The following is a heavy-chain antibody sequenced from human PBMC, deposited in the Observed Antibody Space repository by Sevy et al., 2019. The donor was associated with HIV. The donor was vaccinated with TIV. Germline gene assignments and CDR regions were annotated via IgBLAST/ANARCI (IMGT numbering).Heavy chain of an antibody. CDR3: AGDSGYCGGDCYGPGGY. Sequence: GGSLRLSCAASGFTFSSYALHWVRQAPGKGLEWVAVISYDDGSNRNYADSVKGRFTISRDNSKNTGYLQMNSLRPEETAVYYCAGDSGYCGGDCYGPGGYWGQGTLVTVSS. V-gene: IGHV3-30-3*01. D-gene: IGHD2-21*02. CDR1: GFTFSSYA. CDR2: ISYDDGSNR. J-gene: IGHJ4*02.